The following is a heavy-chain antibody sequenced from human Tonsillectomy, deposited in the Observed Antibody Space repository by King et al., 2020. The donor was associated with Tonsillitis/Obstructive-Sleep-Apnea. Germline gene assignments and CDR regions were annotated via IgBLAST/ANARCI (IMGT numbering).Heavy chain of an antibody. CDR1: GFTFSSYA. J-gene: IGHJ6*03. D-gene: IGHD3-16*02. Sequence: VQLVESGGGVVPTGRSLRLSCAAAGFTFSSYAMHWVRQAPGKGLEWLAVISYDGSNKNYADSVKGRFTISRDNSKNQLYLEMNSLRAEDTAVYYCARNGGDYVWGSYRDMDVWGKGTTVTVSS. V-gene: IGHV3-30*01. CDR3: ARNGGDYVWGSYRDMDV. CDR2: ISYDGSNK.